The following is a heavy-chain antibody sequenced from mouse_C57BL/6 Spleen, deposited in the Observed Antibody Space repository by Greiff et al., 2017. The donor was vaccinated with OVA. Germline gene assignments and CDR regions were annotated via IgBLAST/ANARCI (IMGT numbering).Heavy chain of an antibody. D-gene: IGHD1-1*01. CDR2: IYPGDGDT. CDR1: GYAFSSSW. CDR3: ARGGYYGSSYSWFAY. V-gene: IGHV1-82*01. J-gene: IGHJ3*01. Sequence: QVQLQQSGPELVKPGASVKISCKASGYAFSSSWMNWVKQRPGKGLEWIGRIYPGDGDTNYNGKFKGKATLTADKSSSTAYMQLSSLTSEDSAVYFCARGGYYGSSYSWFAYWGQGTLVTVSA.